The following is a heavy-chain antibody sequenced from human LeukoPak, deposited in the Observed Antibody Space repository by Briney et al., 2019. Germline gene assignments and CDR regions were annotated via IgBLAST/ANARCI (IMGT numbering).Heavy chain of an antibody. Sequence: ASVKVSCKASGYTFTGYYMHWVRQAPGQRLEWMGRINPNSGCTNYAQKFQGRVTMTRVTSISTAYLELSRLRSDDTAVYYCARGSSSWYSLRWFDPWGQGTLVTVSS. CDR1: GYTFTGYY. V-gene: IGHV1-2*06. CDR3: ARGSSSWYSLRWFDP. CDR2: INPNSGCT. D-gene: IGHD6-13*01. J-gene: IGHJ5*02.